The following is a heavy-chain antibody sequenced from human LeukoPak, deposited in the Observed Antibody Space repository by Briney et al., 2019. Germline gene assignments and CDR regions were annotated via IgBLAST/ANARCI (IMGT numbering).Heavy chain of an antibody. J-gene: IGHJ6*02. D-gene: IGHD6-13*01. CDR1: GFTFSSYG. V-gene: IGHV3-33*01. CDR2: IWSDGSSK. CDR3: ARGQPPSYYDLDV. Sequence: GGSLRLSCAASGFTFSSYGMHWVRQAPGKGLEWVAVIWSDGSSKHYADSVKGRFTISRDNSKNTLYLQMSSLRAEDTALYYCARGQPPSYYDLDVWGQGTTVTVSS.